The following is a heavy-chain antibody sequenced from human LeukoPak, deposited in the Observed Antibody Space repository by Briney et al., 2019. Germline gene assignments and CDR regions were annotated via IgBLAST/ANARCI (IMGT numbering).Heavy chain of an antibody. Sequence: AASVKVSCKASGGTFSSDSFSWVRLAPGQGPEWMGRIIPLLGIENCAQKFQDRLTIMADKSTSTVYMELSSLRSGDTAVYYCARGDGGHDFWSNYPLDSWGQGALVTVSS. CDR1: GGTFSSDS. J-gene: IGHJ4*02. CDR2: IIPLLGIE. CDR3: ARGDGGHDFWSNYPLDS. V-gene: IGHV1-69*02. D-gene: IGHD3-3*01.